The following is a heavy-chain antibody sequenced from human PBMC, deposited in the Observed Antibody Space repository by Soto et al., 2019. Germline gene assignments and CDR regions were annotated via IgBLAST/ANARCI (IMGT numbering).Heavy chain of an antibody. D-gene: IGHD3-3*01. V-gene: IGHV3-7*05. CDR2: IKQDGSEK. CDR1: GFTFSSYW. J-gene: IGHJ4*02. CDR3: ARDGREVYDFWSGYSY. Sequence: GGSLRLSCAASGFTFSSYWMSWVRQAPGKGLEWVANIKQDGSEKYYVDSVKGRFTISRDNAKNSLYLQMNSLRAEDTAVYYCARDGREVYDFWSGYSYWGQGTLVTVSS.